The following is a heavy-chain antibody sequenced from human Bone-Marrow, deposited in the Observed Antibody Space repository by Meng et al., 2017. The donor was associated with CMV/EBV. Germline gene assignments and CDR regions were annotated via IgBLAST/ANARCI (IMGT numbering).Heavy chain of an antibody. CDR1: GGSISSSSYY. CDR3: ARDGNYGSGSYYY. Sequence: GSLRLSCTVSGGSISSSSYYWGWIRQPPGKGLEWIGSIYYSGSTYYNPSLKSRVTISVDTSKNQFSLKLSSVTAADTAVYYCARDGNYGSGSYYYWGQGTLVTVSS. J-gene: IGHJ4*02. D-gene: IGHD3-10*01. V-gene: IGHV4-39*07. CDR2: IYYSGST.